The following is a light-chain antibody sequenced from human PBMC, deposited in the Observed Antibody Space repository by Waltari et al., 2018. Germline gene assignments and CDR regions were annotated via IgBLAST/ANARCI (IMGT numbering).Light chain of an antibody. Sequence: DIQMTQSPSSVSASVGDRVTITCRACRDISNRLAWYQQKAGRAPNLLIYAASSLQGGVPSRFSGSGSGTDFTLTISSLQPEDFATYFCQQGYSFPLTFGGGTRVEIK. V-gene: IGKV1-12*01. J-gene: IGKJ4*01. CDR3: QQGYSFPLT. CDR2: AAS. CDR1: RDISNR.